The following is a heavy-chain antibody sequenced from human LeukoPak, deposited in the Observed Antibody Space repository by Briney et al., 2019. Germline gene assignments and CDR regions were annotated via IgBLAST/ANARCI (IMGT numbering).Heavy chain of an antibody. CDR3: AKETGYSSSWYSDY. CDR1: GFTFSSYA. V-gene: IGHV3-23*01. Sequence: GRSRRLSCVASGFTFSSYAMSWVRQAPGKGLEWASAIDGSGKSTYYADSVKGRFTISRDKSKNTLYLQMNSLTAEDTAVYYCAKETGYSSSWYSDYWGQGTLVTVSS. J-gene: IGHJ4*02. CDR2: IDGSGKST. D-gene: IGHD6-13*01.